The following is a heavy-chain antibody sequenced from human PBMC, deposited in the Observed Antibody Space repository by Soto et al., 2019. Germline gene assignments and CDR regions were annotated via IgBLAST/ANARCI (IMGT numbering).Heavy chain of an antibody. CDR2: ISYDGSNK. CDR3: ARDSSGFDY. J-gene: IGHJ4*02. Sequence: PGGSLRLSCAASGFTFSSYPMHWVRQAPGKGLEWVAVISYDGSNKYYADSVKGRFTISRDNSKNTLYLQMNSLRAEDTAVYYCARDSSGFDYWGQGTLVTVSS. CDR1: GFTFSSYP. V-gene: IGHV3-30-3*01. D-gene: IGHD6-19*01.